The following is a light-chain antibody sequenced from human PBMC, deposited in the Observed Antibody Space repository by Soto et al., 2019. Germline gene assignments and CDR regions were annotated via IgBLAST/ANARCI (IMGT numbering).Light chain of an antibody. CDR2: ATS. J-gene: IGKJ1*01. Sequence: DIQMTQSPSSLSASVGDRVTITCRASQNIRSYLNWYQQKPGKAPQLLIYATSRLQTGVPSRFSASGSGTEYSLVISDLQPEDSPTYYCQQGYSSRWTSGRRTKLEI. V-gene: IGKV1-39*01. CDR3: QQGYSSRWT. CDR1: QNIRSY.